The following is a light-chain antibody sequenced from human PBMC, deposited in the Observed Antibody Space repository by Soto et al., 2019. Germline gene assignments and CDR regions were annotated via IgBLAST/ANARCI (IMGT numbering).Light chain of an antibody. Sequence: QSVLTQPTSVSGSPGQSITISCTGTSSDIGAYNYVSWYQQHPGKAPKLMIRDVRNRPSGVSNRFSGSKSRNTASLTISGLQAEDEADYYCSSYTSSSSVVFGGGTKLTAL. CDR1: SSDIGAYNY. V-gene: IGLV2-14*03. CDR2: DVR. J-gene: IGLJ2*01. CDR3: SSYTSSSSVV.